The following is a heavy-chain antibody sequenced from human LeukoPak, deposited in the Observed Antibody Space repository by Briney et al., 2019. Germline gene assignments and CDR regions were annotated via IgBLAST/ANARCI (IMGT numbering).Heavy chain of an antibody. D-gene: IGHD3-3*01. CDR2: IHYSGST. CDR1: GGSISSSSYY. Sequence: SETLSLTCTVSGGSISSSSYYWGWIRRPPGRGLEWIGSIHYSGSTYYSPSLKSRVTMSVDTSKNQFSLKLSSVTAADTAVYYCARVINDFWSGYFSSASGGYYYMDVWGKGTTVTVSS. CDR3: ARVINDFWSGYFSSASGGYYYMDV. V-gene: IGHV4-39*07. J-gene: IGHJ6*03.